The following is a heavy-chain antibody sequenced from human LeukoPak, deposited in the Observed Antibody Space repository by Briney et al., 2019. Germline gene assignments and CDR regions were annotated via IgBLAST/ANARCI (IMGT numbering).Heavy chain of an antibody. D-gene: IGHD5-18*01. V-gene: IGHV3-30*02. CDR3: ANFVDTSMGGNDY. J-gene: IGHJ4*02. CDR2: IRYDGSNK. Sequence: GGSLRLSCAASGFTFSSYGMHWVRQAPGKGLEWGAFIRYDGSNKYYADSVKGRFTISRDNSKNTLYLHMNSLRAEDTALYFCANFVDTSMGGNDYWGQGTLVTVSS. CDR1: GFTFSSYG.